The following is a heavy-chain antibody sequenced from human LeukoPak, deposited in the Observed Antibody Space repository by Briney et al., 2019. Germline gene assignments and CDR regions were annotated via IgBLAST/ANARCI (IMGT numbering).Heavy chain of an antibody. CDR3: ARVGVNSD. J-gene: IGHJ4*02. Sequence: SETLSLTCSVSGGSVSSGSSYWGWIRQPPGKGLEWIGSIYYSGSTYYNPSLKSRVTISVDTSKNQFSLKLSSVTAADTAVYYCARVGVNSDWGQGTLVTVSS. CDR2: IYYSGST. V-gene: IGHV4-39*01. CDR1: GGSVSSGSSY. D-gene: IGHD3-10*01.